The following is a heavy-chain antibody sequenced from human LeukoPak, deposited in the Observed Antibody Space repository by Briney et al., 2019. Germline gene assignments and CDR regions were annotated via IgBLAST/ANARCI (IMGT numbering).Heavy chain of an antibody. J-gene: IGHJ4*02. V-gene: IGHV1-18*01. D-gene: IGHD1-26*01. CDR2: ISAYNGYT. Sequence: ASVKVSRKASGYTFTDYPIGWVRQAPGQGLEWMGWISAYNGYTNYPQSLQGRVTMTTDTSTGTAYMELRSLRFDDTAIYYCARVGGNYEGLIDYWGQGTLVTVSS. CDR1: GYTFTDYP. CDR3: ARVGGNYEGLIDY.